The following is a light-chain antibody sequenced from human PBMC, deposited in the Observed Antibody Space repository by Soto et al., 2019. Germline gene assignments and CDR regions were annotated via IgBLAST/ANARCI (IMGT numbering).Light chain of an antibody. CDR3: QQYNSFPWT. V-gene: IGKV1-5*01. Sequence: DIQMTQSPSTLSASVGDRVTITCRASQSISSWLAWYQQKPGKAPKLLIYDASSLESGVPSRFSGSGSGTEFTLTISGLQPDDFAPYYCQQYNSFPWTFGQGTKVAIK. CDR2: DAS. J-gene: IGKJ1*01. CDR1: QSISSW.